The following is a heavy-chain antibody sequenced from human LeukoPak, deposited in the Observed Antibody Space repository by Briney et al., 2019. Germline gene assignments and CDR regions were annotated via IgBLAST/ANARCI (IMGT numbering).Heavy chain of an antibody. J-gene: IGHJ4*02. D-gene: IGHD2-21*02. CDR2: ISYDGSNK. Sequence: GGSLRLSCAASGFTFSSYAMHWVRQAPGKGLEWVAVISYDGSNKYYADSVKGRFTISRDNSKNTLYLQMYSLRAEDTAVYYCARDVSDVVVTAIQSPDYWGQGTLVTVSS. CDR1: GFTFSSYA. CDR3: ARDVSDVVVTAIQSPDY. V-gene: IGHV3-30-3*01.